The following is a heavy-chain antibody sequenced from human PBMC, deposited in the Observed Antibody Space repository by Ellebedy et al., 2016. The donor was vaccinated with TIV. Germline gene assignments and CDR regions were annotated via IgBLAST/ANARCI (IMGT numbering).Heavy chain of an antibody. CDR3: ARRRRAEGSGSLDY. D-gene: IGHD3-10*01. V-gene: IGHV4-61*05. CDR2: IYYSGST. J-gene: IGHJ4*02. CDR1: GGSISSSSYY. Sequence: GSLRLSXTVSGGSISSSSYYWGWIRQPPGKGLEWIGYIYYSGSTNYNPSLKSRVTISVDTSKNQFSLKLSSVTAADTAVYYCARRRRAEGSGSLDYWGQGTLVTVSS.